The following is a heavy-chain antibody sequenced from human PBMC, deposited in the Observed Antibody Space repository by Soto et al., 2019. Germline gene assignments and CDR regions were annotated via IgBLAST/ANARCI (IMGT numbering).Heavy chain of an antibody. Sequence: GGSLRLSCAASGFTFSSYAMSWVRQAPGKGLEWVSTISGSGGSTYYADSVKGRFTISRDNSKNTLYLQMNGLRAEDTAVYYCAKGQSTYYDFWSGYYDWFDPWGQGTLVTVSS. J-gene: IGHJ5*02. CDR1: GFTFSSYA. D-gene: IGHD3-3*01. CDR3: AKGQSTYYDFWSGYYDWFDP. CDR2: ISGSGGST. V-gene: IGHV3-23*01.